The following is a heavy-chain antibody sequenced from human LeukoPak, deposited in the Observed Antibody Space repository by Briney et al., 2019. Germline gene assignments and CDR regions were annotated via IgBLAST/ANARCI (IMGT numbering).Heavy chain of an antibody. J-gene: IGHJ4*02. D-gene: IGHD4-17*01. CDR1: GGSFRGYY. CDR2: INHSEST. Sequence: SDTLPLTCAVYGGSFRGYYWIWLRQPPGKGLEWIGEINHSESTNYNPSPNSRVTISVDTSKNQFSLKLSPLTAADTAVYYCAPLPGLYGDYLVDYWGRGTLVTVSS. V-gene: IGHV4-34*01. CDR3: APLPGLYGDYLVDY.